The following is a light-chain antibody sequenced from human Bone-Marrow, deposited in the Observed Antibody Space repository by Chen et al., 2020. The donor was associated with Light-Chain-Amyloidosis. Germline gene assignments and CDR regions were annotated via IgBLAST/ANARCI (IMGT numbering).Light chain of an antibody. CDR3: ESGDSSGTYEVI. CDR1: DLPTHY. CDR2: RDT. V-gene: IGLV3-25*03. Sequence: SYELTQPPSLSVSPVQTARITCSGDDLPTHYAYWYQQKPGQAPVLLIHRDTERPSGISERFSGSRAGTTATLTISGVQAEDEADDHCESGDSSGTYEVICGGGTKLTVL. J-gene: IGLJ2*01.